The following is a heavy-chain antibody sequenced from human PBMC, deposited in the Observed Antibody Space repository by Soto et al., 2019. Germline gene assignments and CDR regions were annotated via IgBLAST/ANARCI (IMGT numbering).Heavy chain of an antibody. CDR2: ISHDGSKK. J-gene: IGHJ4*02. D-gene: IGHD5-12*01. Sequence: GSLRLSCAASGFSFSTYGMHWVRQAPGKGLEWVAGISHDGSKKNYVDSVKGRFTISRDSSKNTLYLEMNSLRAEDTAVYYCARAPLNSGYEIDYWGQGTLVTVS. V-gene: IGHV3-30*03. CDR3: ARAPLNSGYEIDY. CDR1: GFSFSTYG.